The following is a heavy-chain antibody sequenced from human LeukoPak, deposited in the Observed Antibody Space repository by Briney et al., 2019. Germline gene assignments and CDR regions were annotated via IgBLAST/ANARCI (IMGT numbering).Heavy chain of an antibody. CDR1: GFTISYYW. Sequence: QAGGSLRLSCAASGFTISYYWMSWVRQAPGKGLEWVSNIKEDGSEIYYLDYVKGRFTISRDNAKNSLYLKMNSLRAEDTALYYCARDDSTGYHYFDYWGQGTLVTVSS. CDR3: ARDDSTGYHYFDY. J-gene: IGHJ4*02. D-gene: IGHD3-22*01. CDR2: IKEDGSEI. V-gene: IGHV3-7*05.